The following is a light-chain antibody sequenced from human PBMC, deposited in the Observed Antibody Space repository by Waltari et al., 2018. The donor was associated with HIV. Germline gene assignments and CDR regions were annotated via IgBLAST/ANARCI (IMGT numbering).Light chain of an antibody. CDR1: KSNIGNNF. CDR2: RND. J-gene: IGLJ2*01. CDR3: ASWDDNLGHWI. Sequence: TMSCSGTKSNIGNNFIYWYQQIAGAAPRLVMARNDQRPAGVPDRFSGTKSGTSAFLAITGLRLDDEATYFCASWDDNLGHWIFGGGTKLTVL. V-gene: IGLV1-47*01.